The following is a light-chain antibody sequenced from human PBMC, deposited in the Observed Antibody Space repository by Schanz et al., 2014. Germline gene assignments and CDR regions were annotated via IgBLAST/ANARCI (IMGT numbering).Light chain of an antibody. V-gene: IGKV3-20*01. CDR1: QRLTSY. CDR3: QRHGSSPLYT. J-gene: IGKJ2*01. CDR2: GAS. Sequence: EIVLTQSPGTLSFSPGERATLSCRASQRLTSYLAWYQQKPGRAPRLLIYGASSRATGIPDRFSGSGSGTDFTLTISRLEPEDFAVYYCQRHGSSPLYTFGQGTKLEI.